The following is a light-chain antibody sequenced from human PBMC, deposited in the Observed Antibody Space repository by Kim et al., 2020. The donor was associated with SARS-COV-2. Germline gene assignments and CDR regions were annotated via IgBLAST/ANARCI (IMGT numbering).Light chain of an antibody. V-gene: IGLV2-14*03. CDR3: SSYTSSSTRV. CDR1: SSDVGGYNY. Sequence: GQSITISCTGTSSDVGGYNYVSGYQQHPGKAPKLMINDVSNRPSGVSNRFSGSKSGNTASLTISGLQAEDEADYYCSSYTSSSTRVLGGGTQLTVL. J-gene: IGLJ3*02. CDR2: DVS.